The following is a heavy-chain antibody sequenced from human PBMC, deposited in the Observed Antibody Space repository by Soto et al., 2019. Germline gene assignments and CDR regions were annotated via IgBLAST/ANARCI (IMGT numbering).Heavy chain of an antibody. CDR2: IFHDGTA. J-gene: IGHJ4*02. D-gene: IGHD3-10*01. CDR3: ARLVYDTRLNYMYFDF. CDR1: GVSISSGNW. Sequence: SETLSLTCAVPGVSISSGNWWTWVRQSPQRGLEYIGEIFHDGTANYYPSFERRVAISVDTSKNQFSLKLTSVTAADTAIYFCARLVYDTRLNYMYFDFWGQGTLVTVSS. V-gene: IGHV4-4*02.